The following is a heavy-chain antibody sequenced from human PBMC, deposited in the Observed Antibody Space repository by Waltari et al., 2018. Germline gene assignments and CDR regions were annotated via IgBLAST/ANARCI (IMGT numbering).Heavy chain of an antibody. V-gene: IGHV4-39*07. CDR3: ARDRGVTEFCREFDP. D-gene: IGHD3-10*01. J-gene: IGHJ5*02. CDR2: IYYSGST. CDR1: GGSISSSSYY. Sequence: QLQLQESGPGLVKPSETLSLTCTVSGGSISSSSYYWGWIRQPPGKGLEWIGSIYYSGSTYYNPSLKSRVTISVDTSKNQFSLKLSSVTAADTAVYYCARDRGVTEFCREFDPWGQGTLVTVSS.